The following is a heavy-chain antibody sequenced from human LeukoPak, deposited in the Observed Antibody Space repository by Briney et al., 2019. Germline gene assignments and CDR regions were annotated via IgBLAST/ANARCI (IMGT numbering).Heavy chain of an antibody. V-gene: IGHV3-53*01. CDR2: IYSGGST. CDR1: GFNVNSNY. D-gene: IGHD6-19*01. J-gene: IGHJ2*01. CDR3: ARDRADSSGWFNYWYFAL. Sequence: PGGSLRLSCAASGFNVNSNYMNWVRQAPGKGLEWVSAIYSGGSTYYADSVKGGFTISRDNSKNTLYLQMNSLRTEDTAVYYCARDRADSSGWFNYWYFALWGRGTLVTVSS.